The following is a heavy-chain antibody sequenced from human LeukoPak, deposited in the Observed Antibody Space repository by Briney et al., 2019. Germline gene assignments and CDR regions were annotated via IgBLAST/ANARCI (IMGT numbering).Heavy chain of an antibody. D-gene: IGHD3-10*01. CDR2: IRYDGSNK. Sequence: GGSLRLSCAASGFTFSSYGMHWVRQAPGKGLEWVAFIRYDGSNKYYADSVKGRFTISRDNSKNTLYLQMNSLRAEDTAVYYCAKTMVRGVIFSNWFDPWGQGTLVTVSS. J-gene: IGHJ5*02. V-gene: IGHV3-30*02. CDR1: GFTFSSYG. CDR3: AKTMVRGVIFSNWFDP.